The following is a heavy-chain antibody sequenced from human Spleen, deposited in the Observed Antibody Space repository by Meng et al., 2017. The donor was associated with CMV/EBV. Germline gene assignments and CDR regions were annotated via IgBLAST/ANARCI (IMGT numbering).Heavy chain of an antibody. V-gene: IGHV3-23*01. CDR2: ISGSGGST. CDR3: GGGNFYFDY. Sequence: EVQLLESGGGLGQPGGSLRLSCAASGFTFSSYAMSWVRQAPGKGLEWVSGISGSGGSTDYADSVKGRFTISRDNSKNTLYLQMNSLRAEDTAVYYCGGGNFYFDYWGQGTLVTVSS. J-gene: IGHJ4*02. D-gene: IGHD4-23*01. CDR1: GFTFSSYA.